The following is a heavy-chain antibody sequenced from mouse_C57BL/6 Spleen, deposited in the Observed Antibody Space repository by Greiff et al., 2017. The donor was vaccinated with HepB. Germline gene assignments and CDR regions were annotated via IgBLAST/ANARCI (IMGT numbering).Heavy chain of an antibody. J-gene: IGHJ4*01. Sequence: QVQLKESGAELVKPGASVKMSCKASGYTFTSYWITWVKQRPGQGLEWIGDIYPGSGSTNYNEKFKSKATLTVDTSSSTAYMQLSSLTSEDSAVYYCARCDYDGYYAMDYWGQGTSVTVSS. CDR1: GYTFTSYW. CDR2: IYPGSGST. CDR3: ARCDYDGYYAMDY. V-gene: IGHV1-55*01. D-gene: IGHD2-4*01.